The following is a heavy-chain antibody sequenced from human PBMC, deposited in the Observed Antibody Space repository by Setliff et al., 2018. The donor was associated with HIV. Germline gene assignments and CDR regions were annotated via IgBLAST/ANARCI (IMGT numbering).Heavy chain of an antibody. CDR1: GGSIISGSYY. Sequence: PSETLSLTCTVSGGSIISGSYYWSWIRQPAGKGLEWIGHIYTTGSTNFNPSLKSRVTMSVDTPKNQFSLKLRSVTAADTAVYYCARGARYAYYYDSSGYYRHFDYWGQGTLVTVSS. CDR2: IYTTGST. V-gene: IGHV4-61*09. J-gene: IGHJ4*02. D-gene: IGHD3-22*01. CDR3: ARGARYAYYYDSSGYYRHFDY.